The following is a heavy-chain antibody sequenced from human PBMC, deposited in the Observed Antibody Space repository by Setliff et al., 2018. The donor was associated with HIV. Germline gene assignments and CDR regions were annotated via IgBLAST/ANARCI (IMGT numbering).Heavy chain of an antibody. Sequence: SSETLSLTCTVSGGSINSGAYLWAWIRQPAGKGLEWIGRIFRAGNATYNPSLKSRAILSVDTSQNQFSLQLKHVTAADTAIYYCARERYHFVVDYYYYYGMDVWGQGNTVTVSS. CDR2: IFRAGNA. D-gene: IGHD3-9*01. CDR1: GGSINSGAYL. CDR3: ARERYHFVVDYYYYYGMDV. V-gene: IGHV4-61*02. J-gene: IGHJ6*02.